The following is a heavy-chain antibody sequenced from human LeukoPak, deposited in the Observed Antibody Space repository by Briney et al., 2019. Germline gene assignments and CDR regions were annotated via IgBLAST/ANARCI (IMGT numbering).Heavy chain of an antibody. CDR3: AKVAPSLVRGLIRGGARYYYNYMDV. J-gene: IGHJ6*03. CDR1: GFTFSIYG. CDR2: ISGNGGST. Sequence: GGSLRLSCAASGFTFSIYGVSCVRQAPGRGLEWVSAISGNGGSTYYADSVKGRFAISRATSKNPLYLQMNSPRAEDTAVYYCAKVAPSLVRGLIRGGARYYYNYMDVWGEGTTVTISS. V-gene: IGHV3-23*01. D-gene: IGHD3-10*01.